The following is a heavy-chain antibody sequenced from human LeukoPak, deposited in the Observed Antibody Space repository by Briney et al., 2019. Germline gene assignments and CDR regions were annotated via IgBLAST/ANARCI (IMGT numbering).Heavy chain of an antibody. V-gene: IGHV1-2*02. Sequence: ASVKVSCKASGYTFTGYYMHWVRQAPGQGLEWMGWINPNSGGTNYAQKFQGRVTMTRDTSISTAYMELSRLRSDDTAVYYCARDRTRTGYSSGWYHDYWGQGPLVTVPS. CDR2: INPNSGGT. CDR1: GYTFTGYY. J-gene: IGHJ4*02. D-gene: IGHD6-19*01. CDR3: ARDRTRTGYSSGWYHDY.